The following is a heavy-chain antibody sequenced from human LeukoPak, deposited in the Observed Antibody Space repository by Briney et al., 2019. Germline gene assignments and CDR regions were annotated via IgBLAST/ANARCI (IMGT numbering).Heavy chain of an antibody. CDR1: GFTFRNYA. V-gene: IGHV3-23*01. Sequence: GGSLTLSCAASGFTFRNYAMRWVRQAPGKGLEWVSGISPGGGTTYYPDSVKGRFTISRDNAKNSLYLQMNSLRAEDTAVYYCASGTTGTTGYYYYYYYMDVWGKGTTVTVSS. CDR2: ISPGGGTT. CDR3: ASGTTGTTGYYYYYYYMDV. D-gene: IGHD1-1*01. J-gene: IGHJ6*03.